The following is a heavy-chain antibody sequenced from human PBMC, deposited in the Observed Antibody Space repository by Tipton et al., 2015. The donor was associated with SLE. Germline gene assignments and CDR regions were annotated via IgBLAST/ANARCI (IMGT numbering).Heavy chain of an antibody. D-gene: IGHD5-24*01. Sequence: LRLSCTVSGGSISSYYWSWIRQPPGKGLEWIGYIYYSGSTNYNPSLKSRVTISVDTSKNQFSLKLSSVTAADTAAYYCARGGDGWFDPWGQGTLVTVSS. CDR3: ARGGDGWFDP. V-gene: IGHV4-59*01. CDR2: IYYSGST. J-gene: IGHJ5*02. CDR1: GGSISSYY.